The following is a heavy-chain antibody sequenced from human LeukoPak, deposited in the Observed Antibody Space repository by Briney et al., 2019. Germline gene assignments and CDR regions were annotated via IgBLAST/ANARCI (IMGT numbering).Heavy chain of an antibody. J-gene: IGHJ6*02. Sequence: ASVKVSCKASGYTFTGYYMHWVRQAPGQGLEWMGWINPNSGGTNYAQKFQGRVTMTRDTSISTACMELSRLRSDDTAVYYCARDSKRIFGVVAKSYGMDVWGQGTTVTVSS. V-gene: IGHV1-2*02. CDR3: ARDSKRIFGVVAKSYGMDV. CDR2: INPNSGGT. CDR1: GYTFTGYY. D-gene: IGHD3-3*01.